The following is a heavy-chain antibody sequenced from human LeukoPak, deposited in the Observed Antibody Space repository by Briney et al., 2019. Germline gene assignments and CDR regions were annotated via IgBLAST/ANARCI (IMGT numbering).Heavy chain of an antibody. CDR2: IYHSGDT. D-gene: IGHD5-18*01. CDR3: ARQGYSYGREPNFDY. J-gene: IGHJ4*02. CDR1: DYSISSAYY. V-gene: IGHV4-38-2*01. Sequence: SETLSLTCAVSDYSISSAYYWGWIRQPPGKGLEWIGSIYHSGDTDYNPSLKSRVTISVDTSKNQFSLKLSSVTAADTAVYYCARQGYSYGREPNFDYWGQGTLVTVSS.